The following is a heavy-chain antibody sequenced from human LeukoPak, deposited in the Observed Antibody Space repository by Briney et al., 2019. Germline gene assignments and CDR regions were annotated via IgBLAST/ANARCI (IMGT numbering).Heavy chain of an antibody. CDR1: GFTFSSYW. J-gene: IGHJ4*02. D-gene: IGHD1-26*01. CDR3: ARAVGGSFFAY. Sequence: GGSLRLSCAASGFTFSSYWMHWVRQAPGKGLVWVSRIGGDGSITNYADSVKGRFTISRDNAKNTLYLQMNSLRAEDTAVSYCARAVGGSFFAYWGQGSQVTVSP. CDR2: IGGDGSIT. V-gene: IGHV3-74*01.